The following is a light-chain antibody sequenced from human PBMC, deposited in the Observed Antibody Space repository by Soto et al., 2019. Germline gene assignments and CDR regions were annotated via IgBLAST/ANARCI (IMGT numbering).Light chain of an antibody. CDR2: DVT. J-gene: IGLJ1*01. V-gene: IGLV2-11*01. CDR3: CSYVGSNTLYV. CDR1: SSDIGDYDY. Sequence: QSVLPQPRSVSGSPGQSLTISCSGSSSDIGDYDYVSWYQQHPGKAPTLLIYDVTKRPSGVPDRFSGSKSGDTASLTISGLQAGDEGNYYCCSYVGSNTLYVFGTGTKVT.